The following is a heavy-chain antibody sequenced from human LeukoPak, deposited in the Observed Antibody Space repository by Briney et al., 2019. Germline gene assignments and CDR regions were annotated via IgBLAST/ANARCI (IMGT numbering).Heavy chain of an antibody. V-gene: IGHV1-18*01. Sequence: ASVKVSCKASGYTFTSFGISWVRQAPGQGLEWMGWISAYNGNTNYAEKLQGRVTMTRDTSISTAYMELSRLRSDDTAVYYCARLVDFWSGYYTGRYYFDYWGQGTLVTVSS. CDR3: ARLVDFWSGYYTGRYYFDY. CDR1: GYTFTSFG. J-gene: IGHJ4*02. CDR2: ISAYNGNT. D-gene: IGHD3-3*01.